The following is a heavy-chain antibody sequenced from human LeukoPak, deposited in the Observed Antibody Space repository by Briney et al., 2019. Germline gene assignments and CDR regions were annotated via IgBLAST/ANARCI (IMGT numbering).Heavy chain of an antibody. J-gene: IGHJ5*02. CDR3: ARQEYCSGGSCYTWFDP. Sequence: GESLKISCKGSGYSFTSYWIGWVRQMPGKGLEWMGIIYPADSDVRYSPSFQGQVTISADKSISTAYLQWSSLKASDTAMYYCARQEYCSGGSCYTWFDPWGQGTLVTVSS. D-gene: IGHD2-15*01. CDR2: IYPADSDV. CDR1: GYSFTSYW. V-gene: IGHV5-51*01.